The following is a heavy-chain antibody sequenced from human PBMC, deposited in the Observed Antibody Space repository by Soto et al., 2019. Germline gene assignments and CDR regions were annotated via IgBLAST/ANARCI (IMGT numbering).Heavy chain of an antibody. D-gene: IGHD3-22*01. CDR3: TISYYDSSGYPRHNY. CDR1: GFTFSGSA. CDR2: IRSKANSYAT. J-gene: IGHJ4*02. Sequence: VGSLRLSCAASGFTFSGSAMHWVRQASGKGLEWVGRIRSKANSYATAYAASVKGRFTISRDDSKNTAYLQMNSLKTEDTAVYYCTISYYDSSGYPRHNYWGQGTLVTVSS. V-gene: IGHV3-73*01.